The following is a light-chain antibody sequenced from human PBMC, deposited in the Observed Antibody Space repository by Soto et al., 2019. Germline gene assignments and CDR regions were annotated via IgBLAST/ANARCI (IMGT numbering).Light chain of an antibody. CDR2: DVT. Sequence: QSVLTQPPSVSGSPGQSVTISCTGTSSDVGSYNRVSWYQQPPGTAPKLMIYDVTKRPSGVPDRISGSKSGNTASLTISGLQAEDEADYYCCSYAGSYPWVFGGGTKLTVL. J-gene: IGLJ2*01. CDR1: SSDVGSYNR. CDR3: CSYAGSYPWV. V-gene: IGLV2-18*02.